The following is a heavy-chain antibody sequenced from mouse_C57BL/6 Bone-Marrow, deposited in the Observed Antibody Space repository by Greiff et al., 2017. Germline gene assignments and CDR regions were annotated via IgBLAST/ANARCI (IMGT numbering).Heavy chain of an antibody. D-gene: IGHD2-4*01. V-gene: IGHV1-69*01. CDR2: IDPSDSYT. J-gene: IGHJ3*01. CDR1: GYTFTSYW. Sequence: QVHVKQPGAELVMPGASVKLSCKASGYTFTSYWMHWVKQRPGQGLEWIGEIDPSDSYTNYNQKFKGKSTLTVDKSSSTAYMQLSSLTSEDSAVYYCARSRGDYDEFAYWGQGTLVTVSA. CDR3: ARSRGDYDEFAY.